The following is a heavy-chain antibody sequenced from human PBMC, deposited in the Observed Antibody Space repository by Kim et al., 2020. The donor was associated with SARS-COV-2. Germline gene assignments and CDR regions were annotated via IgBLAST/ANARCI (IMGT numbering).Heavy chain of an antibody. CDR2: LYDTGSA. CDR3: ARTVGPGSFASATGV. Sequence: SETLSLTCTISDASISNYYLSWIRQPPGKGLEWIGYLYDTGSADYSPSFKSRVTISVDKSKNQFSLKVTSVTAADTAVYYCARTVGPGSFASATGVWG. D-gene: IGHD3-10*01. CDR1: DASISNYY. J-gene: IGHJ3*01. V-gene: IGHV4-59*01.